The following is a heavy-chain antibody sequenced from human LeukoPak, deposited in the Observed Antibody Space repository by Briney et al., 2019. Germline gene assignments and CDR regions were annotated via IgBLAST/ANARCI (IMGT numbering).Heavy chain of an antibody. CDR3: ARDRITMVRGVIIGTRAAFDI. CDR1: GDSVSSNSAA. D-gene: IGHD3-10*01. V-gene: IGHV6-1*01. CDR2: AYYRSKWYN. J-gene: IGHJ3*02. Sequence: SQTLSLTCAISGDSVSSNSAAWNWIRQSPSRGLEWLGRAYYRSKWYNDYAVSVKSRITINPDTSKNQFSLQLNSVTPEDTAVYYCARDRITMVRGVIIGTRAAFDIWGQGTMVTVSS.